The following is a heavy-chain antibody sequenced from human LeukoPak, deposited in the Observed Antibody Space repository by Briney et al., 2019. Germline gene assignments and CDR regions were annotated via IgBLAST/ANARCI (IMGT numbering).Heavy chain of an antibody. J-gene: IGHJ3*02. CDR2: IRNKANRYTT. V-gene: IGHV3-72*01. D-gene: IGHD2-15*01. CDR3: ARGKDGGFDI. Sequence: GGSLRLSCAASGFTFSDHYMDWVRQDPRKGLEWVGRIRNKANRYTTEYAASVKGRFTISRDDSKNSLYVQMNSLKTEDTAVYYCARGKDGGFDIWGQGTTVTVSS. CDR1: GFTFSDHY.